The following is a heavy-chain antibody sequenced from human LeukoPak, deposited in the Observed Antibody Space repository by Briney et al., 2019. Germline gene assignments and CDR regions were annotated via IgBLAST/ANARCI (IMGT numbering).Heavy chain of an antibody. V-gene: IGHV3-7*01. Sequence: GGSLRLSCAASGFTFSNYWMNWVRQAPGKGLEWVANIKEDGSEKYYVDSVKGRFTISRDNAKNSLYLQMNSLRAEDTAVYYCAREGYYDSSGYYYGGQDAFDIWGQGTMVTVSS. D-gene: IGHD3-22*01. CDR2: IKEDGSEK. CDR3: AREGYYDSSGYYYGGQDAFDI. J-gene: IGHJ3*02. CDR1: GFTFSNYW.